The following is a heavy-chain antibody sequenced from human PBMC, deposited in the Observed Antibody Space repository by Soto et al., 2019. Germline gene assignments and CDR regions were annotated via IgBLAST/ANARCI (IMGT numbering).Heavy chain of an antibody. CDR2: ISYDGNDK. V-gene: IGHV3-30-3*01. D-gene: IGHD2-21*02. J-gene: IGHJ4*02. CDR1: GFIFSPYT. Sequence: GGSLRLSCAASGFIFSPYTMHWVRQTPGKRLEWVAVISYDGNDKYYADSVKGRFTISRDNSKNTLYLQMNSLRAEDTALYYCARGGGFCGADCYKGGIDYWGQGTLVTVSS. CDR3: ARGGGFCGADCYKGGIDY.